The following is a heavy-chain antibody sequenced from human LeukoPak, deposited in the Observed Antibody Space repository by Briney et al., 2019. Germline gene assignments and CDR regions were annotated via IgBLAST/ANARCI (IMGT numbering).Heavy chain of an antibody. J-gene: IGHJ4*02. CDR3: ARGKVTMVRGVITDFDY. Sequence: SGGSLRLSCAASGFTFSSYSMNWVRQAPGMGLEWVSSISSSSSYIYYADSVKGRFTISRDNAKNSLYLQMNSLRAEDTAVYYCARGKVTMVRGVITDFDYWGQGTLVTVSS. V-gene: IGHV3-21*01. D-gene: IGHD3-10*01. CDR2: ISSSSSYI. CDR1: GFTFSSYS.